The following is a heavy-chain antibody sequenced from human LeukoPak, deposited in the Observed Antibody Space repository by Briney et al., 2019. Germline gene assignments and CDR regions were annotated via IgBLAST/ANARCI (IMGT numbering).Heavy chain of an antibody. V-gene: IGHV4-59*08. Sequence: SETLSLTCAVSGDSISSYYWSWIRQPPGKGLEWIGYIYYSGSTNYNPSLKSRVTISVDTSKNQFSLKLSSVTAADTALYYCAKTIIDSSGYLEAFDIWGQGTMVTVSS. D-gene: IGHD3-22*01. CDR3: AKTIIDSSGYLEAFDI. CDR2: IYYSGST. CDR1: GDSISSYY. J-gene: IGHJ3*02.